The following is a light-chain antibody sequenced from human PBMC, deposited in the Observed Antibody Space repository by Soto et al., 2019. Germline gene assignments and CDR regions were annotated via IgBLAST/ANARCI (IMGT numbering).Light chain of an antibody. J-gene: IGKJ2*01. V-gene: IGKV3-15*01. CDR3: QQYNNWYT. CDR1: QGVSRK. CDR2: GAS. Sequence: DIVMTQSPATLSVAPGERVTFSCRASQGVSRKLAWYQHKPGQAPRLLISGASTGATGIPARFSGSGSGTEFTLTISSLQSEDFAVYYCQQYNNWYTFGQGTKVDIK.